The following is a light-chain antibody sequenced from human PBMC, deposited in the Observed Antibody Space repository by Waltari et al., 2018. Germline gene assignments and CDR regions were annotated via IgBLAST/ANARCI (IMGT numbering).Light chain of an antibody. V-gene: IGLV2-18*02. Sequence: QSALTQPPSVSGSPGQSVTISCTGTSSAVGSYNRLSWYQQPPGTAPKLMIYEVSNRPSGVPDRFSGSKSGNTASLTISGLQAEDEADYYCSSYTSSSNWVFGGGTKLTVL. J-gene: IGLJ3*02. CDR1: SSAVGSYNR. CDR2: EVS. CDR3: SSYTSSSNWV.